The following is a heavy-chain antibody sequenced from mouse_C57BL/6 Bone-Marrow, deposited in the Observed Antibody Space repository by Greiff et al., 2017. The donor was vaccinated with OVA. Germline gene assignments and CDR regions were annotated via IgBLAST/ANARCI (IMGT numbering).Heavy chain of an antibody. CDR1: GYTFTSYG. V-gene: IGHV1-81*01. Sequence: QVHVKQSGAELARPGASVKLSCKASGYTFTSYGISWVKQRTGQGLEWIGEIYPRSGNTYYNEKFKGKATLTADKSSSTAYMELRSLTSEDSAVYFCECDYWGQGTTLTVSS. CDR3: ECDY. CDR2: IYPRSGNT. J-gene: IGHJ2*01.